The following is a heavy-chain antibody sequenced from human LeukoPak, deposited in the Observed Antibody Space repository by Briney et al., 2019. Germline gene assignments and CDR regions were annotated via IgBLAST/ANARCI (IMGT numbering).Heavy chain of an antibody. CDR2: IYHSGST. D-gene: IGHD5-24*01. J-gene: IGHJ6*02. CDR1: GGSISSGDYY. Sequence: PSETLSLTCTVSGGSISSGDYYWSWIRQPPGKGLEWIGFIYHSGSTYYNPSLKSRVTISVDRSKNQFSLKLSSVTAADTAVYYCARDRRDGYNDYYYYGMDVWGQGTTVTVSS. V-gene: IGHV4-30-4*01. CDR3: ARDRRDGYNDYYYYGMDV.